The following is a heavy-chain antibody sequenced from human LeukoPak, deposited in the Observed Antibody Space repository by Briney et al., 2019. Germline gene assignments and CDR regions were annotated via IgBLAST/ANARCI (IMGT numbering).Heavy chain of an antibody. CDR1: GVSVSSTTYN. Sequence: SETLSLTCTVSGVSVSSTTYNWGWIRQAPGKGLEWIGSLSYNGSTYYNPSLKSRVTISTDTSKNQFSLNLISVTAADTGVYYCAKTPMASMRLTFDIWGQGTMVTVFS. D-gene: IGHD4-23*01. CDR2: LSYNGST. V-gene: IGHV4-39*01. CDR3: AKTPMASMRLTFDI. J-gene: IGHJ3*02.